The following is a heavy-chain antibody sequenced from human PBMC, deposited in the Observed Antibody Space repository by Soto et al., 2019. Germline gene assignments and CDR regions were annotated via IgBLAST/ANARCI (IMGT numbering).Heavy chain of an antibody. Sequence: SETLSLTCTVSGGSISSGGYYWSWIRQHPGKGLEWIGYIYYSGSTYYNPSLKSRVTISVDTSKNQFSLKLSSVTAADTAVYYCARVAYSSSSYYFAYWGQGTLVTVSS. J-gene: IGHJ4*02. CDR1: GGSISSGGYY. CDR3: ARVAYSSSSYYFAY. D-gene: IGHD6-6*01. CDR2: IYYSGST. V-gene: IGHV4-31*03.